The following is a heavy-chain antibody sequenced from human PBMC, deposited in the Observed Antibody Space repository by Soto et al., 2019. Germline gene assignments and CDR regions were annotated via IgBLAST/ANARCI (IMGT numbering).Heavy chain of an antibody. Sequence: GESLKISCKGSGYTFTNYWIGWVRQMPGKGLEWMGIIYPGDSDTKYNPSFQGQVTISADQSITTTYLRWTSLKASDTAIYYCAASIFYYGMDVWDQGTTVTVSS. CDR3: AASIFYYGMDV. V-gene: IGHV5-51*01. J-gene: IGHJ6*02. CDR1: GYTFTNYW. CDR2: IYPGDSDT.